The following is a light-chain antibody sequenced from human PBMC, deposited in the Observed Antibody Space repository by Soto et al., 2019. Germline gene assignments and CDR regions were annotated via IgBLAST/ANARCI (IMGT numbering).Light chain of an antibody. J-gene: IGKJ5*01. Sequence: EIVLTQSPATLSLSPGERATLSCSASQSVSSYLAWYQQKPGQAPRLLIYDASNSATGIPARFSGSESGTELTKTLRSLETEDFEVYYCKQRSNQITYGQGTRLEIK. CDR1: QSVSSY. CDR3: KQRSNQIT. CDR2: DAS. V-gene: IGKV3-11*01.